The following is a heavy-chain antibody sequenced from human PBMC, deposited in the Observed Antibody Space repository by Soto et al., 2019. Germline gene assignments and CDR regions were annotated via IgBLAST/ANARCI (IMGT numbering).Heavy chain of an antibody. V-gene: IGHV3-23*01. D-gene: IGHD6-19*01. CDR2: ISGSGGST. CDR1: GFTFSSYA. J-gene: IGHJ5*02. Sequence: GGSLRLSCAASGFTFSSYAMSWVRQAPGKGLEWVSAISGSGGSTYYADSVKGRFTISRDNSKNTLHLQMNSLRAEDTAVYYCAKDPYSSGWYNWFDPWGQGTLVTVSS. CDR3: AKDPYSSGWYNWFDP.